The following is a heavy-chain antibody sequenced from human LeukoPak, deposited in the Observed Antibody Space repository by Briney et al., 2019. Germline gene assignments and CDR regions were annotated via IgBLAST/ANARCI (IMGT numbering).Heavy chain of an antibody. J-gene: IGHJ3*02. D-gene: IGHD3-22*01. Sequence: GASVKVSCKASGYTFTSYYIHWVRQAPGQGLEWMGIINPSGGSTSYPQKFQGRVTMTWDTSIRTAYMELSRLRSDDTAVYFCARAESYDSVDIWGQGTMVTVS. CDR2: INPSGGST. V-gene: IGHV1-46*01. CDR1: GYTFTSYY. CDR3: ARAESYDSVDI.